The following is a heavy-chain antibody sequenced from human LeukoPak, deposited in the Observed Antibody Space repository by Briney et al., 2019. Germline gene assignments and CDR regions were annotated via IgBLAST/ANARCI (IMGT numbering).Heavy chain of an antibody. V-gene: IGHV3-7*01. D-gene: IGHD6-13*01. CDR3: ARGRYSSNWFYFDY. CDR2: IKQNGSEK. J-gene: IGHJ4*02. Sequence: PGGSLRLSCAASGFTFSSYWRSWVRLAPGKGLEWVAYIKQNGSEKYYVDSVKGRFTISRDNAKNSLFLQMNSLRAEDTALYYCARGRYSSNWFYFDYWGQGTLVTVSS. CDR1: GFTFSSYW.